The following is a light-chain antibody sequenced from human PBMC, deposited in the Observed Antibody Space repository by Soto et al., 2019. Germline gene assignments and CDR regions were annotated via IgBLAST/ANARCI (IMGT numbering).Light chain of an antibody. CDR3: QSYDSSLSGYV. CDR1: SSNIGAGYD. V-gene: IGLV1-40*01. Sequence: QSVLTQPPSVSXAPGQRVTXSCTGSSSNIGAGYDVHWYQQLPGTAPKLLIYGNSNRPSGVPDRFSGSKSGTSASXAITGLQAEDEADYYCQSYDSSLSGYVFGTGTKVTVL. J-gene: IGLJ1*01. CDR2: GNS.